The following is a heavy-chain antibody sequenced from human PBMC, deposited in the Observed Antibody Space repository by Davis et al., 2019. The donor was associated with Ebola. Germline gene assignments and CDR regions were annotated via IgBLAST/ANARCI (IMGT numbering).Heavy chain of an antibody. J-gene: IGHJ4*02. CDR3: ARHDDY. CDR1: GFTFSRYS. Sequence: GESLKISCAASGFTFSRYSMNWVRQAPGKGLEWVSYISRSGYTIYYADSVKGRFTISRDNAKNSLFLQMNSLRDEDTAVYYCARHDDYWGQGTLVTVSS. CDR2: ISRSGYTI. V-gene: IGHV3-48*02.